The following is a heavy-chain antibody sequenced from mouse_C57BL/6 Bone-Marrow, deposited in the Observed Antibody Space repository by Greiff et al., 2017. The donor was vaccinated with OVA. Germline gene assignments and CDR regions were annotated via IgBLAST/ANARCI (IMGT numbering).Heavy chain of an antibody. Sequence: EVMLVESGGGLVKPGGSLKLSCAASGFTFSSYAMSWVRQTPEKRLEWVATISDGGSYTYYPDNVKGRFTISRDNAKNNLYLQMSHLKSEDTAMYDCARALITTVVATLDYWGQGTTLTVSS. CDR3: ARALITTVVATLDY. V-gene: IGHV5-4*03. CDR1: GFTFSSYA. CDR2: ISDGGSYT. J-gene: IGHJ2*01. D-gene: IGHD1-1*01.